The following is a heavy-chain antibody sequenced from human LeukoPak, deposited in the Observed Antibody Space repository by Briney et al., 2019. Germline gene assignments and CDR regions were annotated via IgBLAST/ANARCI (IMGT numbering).Heavy chain of an antibody. CDR1: GGSISSYY. V-gene: IGHV4-59*01. J-gene: IGHJ3*02. CDR2: IYYSGST. CDR3: ARKNDAFDI. Sequence: SETLTLTCTVSGGSISSYYWSWIRQPPGKGLEWIGYIYYSGSTNYNPSLKSRVTISVDTSKDQFSLKLSSVTAADTAVYYCARKNDAFDIWAQGTMVTVSS.